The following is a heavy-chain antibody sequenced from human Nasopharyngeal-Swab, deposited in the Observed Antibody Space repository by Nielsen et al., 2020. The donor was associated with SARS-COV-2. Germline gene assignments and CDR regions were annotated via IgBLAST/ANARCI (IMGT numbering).Heavy chain of an antibody. CDR2: MYPRDSDT. CDR3: ATAYNGNYYWDY. Sequence: GESLNISCKGSGYSFSSYWIGWVRQMPGKGLEWMGIMYPRDSDTRYSPSFQGQVTISADKSISTAYLQWSSLKASDTAMYYGATAYNGNYYWDYWGQGTLVTVSS. D-gene: IGHD1-7*01. V-gene: IGHV5-51*01. J-gene: IGHJ4*01. CDR1: GYSFSSYW.